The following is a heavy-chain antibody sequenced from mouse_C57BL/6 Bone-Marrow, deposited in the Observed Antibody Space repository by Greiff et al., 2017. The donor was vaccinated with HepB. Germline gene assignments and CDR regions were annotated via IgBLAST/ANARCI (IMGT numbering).Heavy chain of an antibody. CDR1: GFTFSSYA. CDR3: TREGTAQAEYYFDY. J-gene: IGHJ2*01. D-gene: IGHD3-2*02. Sequence: EVKLQESGEGLVKPGGSLKLSCAASGFTFSSYAMSWVRQTPEKRLEWVAYISSGGDYIYYADTVKGRFTISRDNARNTLYLQMSSLKSEDTAMYYCTREGTAQAEYYFDYWGQGTTLTVSS. V-gene: IGHV5-9-1*02. CDR2: ISSGGDYI.